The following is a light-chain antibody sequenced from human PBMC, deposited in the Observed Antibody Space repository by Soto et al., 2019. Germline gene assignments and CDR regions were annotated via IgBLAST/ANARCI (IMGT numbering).Light chain of an antibody. V-gene: IGKV3-20*01. J-gene: IGKJ1*01. CDR3: QQYESSPWT. Sequence: EIVLTQSPGTLSLSPGERATLSCRASQSVSSSFLAWYQQKPGQAPRLLIYGASSRATGIPDRFSGSGSGTAFHLTISIWEPEDFAVYYCQQYESSPWTVGQGTKVEIK. CDR2: GAS. CDR1: QSVSSSF.